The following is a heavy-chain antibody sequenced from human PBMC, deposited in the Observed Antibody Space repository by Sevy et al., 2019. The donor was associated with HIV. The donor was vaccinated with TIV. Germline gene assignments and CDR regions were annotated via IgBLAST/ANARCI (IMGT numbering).Heavy chain of an antibody. CDR2: IKSKTDGGTT. D-gene: IGHD6-13*01. J-gene: IGHJ4*02. Sequence: GESLKISCAASGFTFSNAWMSWVRQAPGKGLEWVGRIKSKTDGGTTDYAAPVKGRFTISRDDSKNTLYLQMNSLKTEDTAVYYCTTDSPLCGSSWVKCDFDYWGQGTLVTVSS. V-gene: IGHV3-15*01. CDR3: TTDSPLCGSSWVKCDFDY. CDR1: GFTFSNAW.